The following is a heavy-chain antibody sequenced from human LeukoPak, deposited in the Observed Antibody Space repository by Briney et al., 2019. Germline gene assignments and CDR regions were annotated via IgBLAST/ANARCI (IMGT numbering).Heavy chain of an antibody. D-gene: IGHD5-18*01. CDR2: INPNSGGT. V-gene: IGHV1-2*02. Sequence: ASVKVSCKASGYTFTGYYMHWVRQAPGQRLEWMGWINPNSGGTNYAQKFQGRVTMTRDTSISTAYMELSRLRSDDTAVYYCARDRGEGYSYGNWGQGTLVTVSS. CDR1: GYTFTGYY. CDR3: ARDRGEGYSYGN. J-gene: IGHJ4*02.